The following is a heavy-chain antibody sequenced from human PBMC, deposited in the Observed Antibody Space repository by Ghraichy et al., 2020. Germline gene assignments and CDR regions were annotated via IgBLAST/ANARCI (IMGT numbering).Heavy chain of an antibody. CDR2: ISAYNGNT. J-gene: IGHJ4*02. Sequence: ASVKVSCKASGYTFTSYGISWVRQAPGQGLEWMGWISAYNGNTNYAQKLQGRVTMTTDTSTSTAYMELRSLRSDDTAVYYCARVYRDWLGIAVAGSDYWGQGTLVTVSS. D-gene: IGHD6-19*01. CDR1: GYTFTSYG. CDR3: ARVYRDWLGIAVAGSDY. V-gene: IGHV1-18*01.